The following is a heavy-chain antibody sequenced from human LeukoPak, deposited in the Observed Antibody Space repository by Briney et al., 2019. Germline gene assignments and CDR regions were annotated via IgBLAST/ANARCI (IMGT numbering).Heavy chain of an antibody. CDR1: GFTFSSYS. CDR2: ISSSSSYI. J-gene: IGHJ4*02. D-gene: IGHD6-13*01. Sequence: GGSLRLSCAASGFTFSSYSMNWVRQAPVKGLEWVSSISSSSSYIYYADSVKGRFIISRDNAKNSLYLQMNSLRAEDTAVYYCARDGGYSSRWYLIYFDYWGQGTLVTVSS. CDR3: ARDGGYSSRWYLIYFDY. V-gene: IGHV3-21*01.